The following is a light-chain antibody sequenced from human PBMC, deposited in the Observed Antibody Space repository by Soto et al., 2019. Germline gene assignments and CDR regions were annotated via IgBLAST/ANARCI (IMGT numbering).Light chain of an antibody. CDR1: SSDVGGYSY. V-gene: IGLV2-14*01. CDR3: RSFSSSLTVGV. Sequence: QSALTQPASVSGSPGQSITISCTGTSSDVGGYSYVPWYQQPPGKAPKLIIYGNSNRPSGVPNRFSGSKSGNTASLTISGLQAEDEADYYCRSFSSSLTVGVFGGGTKLTVL. J-gene: IGLJ2*01. CDR2: GNS.